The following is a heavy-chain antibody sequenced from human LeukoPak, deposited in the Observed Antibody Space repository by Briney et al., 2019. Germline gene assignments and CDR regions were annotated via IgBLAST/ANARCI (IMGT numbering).Heavy chain of an antibody. J-gene: IGHJ6*03. V-gene: IGHV1-24*01. CDR2: FXXEDGXX. CDR3: ATVYKDYMDV. CDR1: GDTLTKLS. D-gene: IGHD3-10*01. Sequence: ASVKVSCKFSGDTLTKLSIHWXXXGPGNRLEWMGGFXXEDGXXXLAXXFQDRVTXXXXXSTDTAYIEVSSLRSEDTAVYYCATVYKDYMDVWGKGTTVIVSS.